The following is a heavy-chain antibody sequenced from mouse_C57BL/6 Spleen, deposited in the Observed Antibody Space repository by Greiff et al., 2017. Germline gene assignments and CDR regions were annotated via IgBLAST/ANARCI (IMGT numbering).Heavy chain of an antibody. CDR2: IDPSDSET. CDR1: GYTFTSYW. CDR3: ARGYDSGPSYFDY. V-gene: IGHV1-52*01. D-gene: IGHD2-14*01. J-gene: IGHJ2*01. Sequence: VQLQQPGAELVRPGSSVKLSCKASGYTFTSYWMHWVKQRPIQGLEWIGNIDPSDSETHYNQKFKDKATLTVDKSSSTAYMQLSSLTSEDSAVSYCARGYDSGPSYFDYWGQGTTLTVSS.